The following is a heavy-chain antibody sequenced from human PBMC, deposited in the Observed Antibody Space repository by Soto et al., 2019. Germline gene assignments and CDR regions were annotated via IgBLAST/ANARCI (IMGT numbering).Heavy chain of an antibody. CDR1: GYTFTSYA. V-gene: IGHV1-3*01. CDR2: INAGNGNT. D-gene: IGHD2-15*01. J-gene: IGHJ4*02. Sequence: ASVKVSCKASGYTFTSYAMHWVRQAPGQRLEWMGWINAGNGNTKYSQKFQGRVTITRDTSASTAYMELSSLRSEDTAVYYCARDNSRAGGNPNFDYWGQGTLVTVSS. CDR3: ARDNSRAGGNPNFDY.